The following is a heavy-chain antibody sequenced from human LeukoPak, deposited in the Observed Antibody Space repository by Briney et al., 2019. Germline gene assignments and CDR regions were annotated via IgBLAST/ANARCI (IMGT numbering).Heavy chain of an antibody. D-gene: IGHD6-13*01. J-gene: IGHJ4*02. CDR1: GFTFDDYG. Sequence: PGGSLRLSCAASGFTFDDYGMSWVRQAPGKGLGWVSGINWNGGSTGYADSVKGRFTISRDNAKNSLYLQMNSLRAEDTALYHCARLAGIAAAGTPDYWGQGTLVTVSS. CDR2: INWNGGST. CDR3: ARLAGIAAAGTPDY. V-gene: IGHV3-20*01.